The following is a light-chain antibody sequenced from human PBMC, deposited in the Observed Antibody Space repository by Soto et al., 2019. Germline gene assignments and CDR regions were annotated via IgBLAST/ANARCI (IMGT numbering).Light chain of an antibody. CDR1: SSNIGSNY. CDR3: AACDDRLSAVV. CDR2: RNN. V-gene: IGLV1-47*01. Sequence: QSVLTQPPSASGTPGQRVTISCSGSSSNIGSNYVYWYQQLPGTAPKLLIYRNNQRPSGVPDRFSGSKSGTSASLAISGLRSEDESDYYCAACDDRLSAVVFGGGTTLTVL. J-gene: IGLJ2*01.